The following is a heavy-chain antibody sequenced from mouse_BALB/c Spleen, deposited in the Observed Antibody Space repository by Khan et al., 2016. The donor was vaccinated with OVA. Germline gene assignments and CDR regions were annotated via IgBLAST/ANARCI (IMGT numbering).Heavy chain of an antibody. CDR2: IDPSTDYT. CDR1: GYTFTTYC. V-gene: IGHV1-7*01. J-gene: IGHJ3*01. D-gene: IGHD2-1*01. CDR3: ARRGVYGIVDY. Sequence: QVQLQQSGTELVKPGASLKMSCTASGYTFTTYCIHWVKQRPGQGLEWIGYIDPSTDYTEYNQNFKDKATLTADKSSSTAYMQLISLTSEDSAVYVYARRGVYGIVDYWGQGTLVTVSA.